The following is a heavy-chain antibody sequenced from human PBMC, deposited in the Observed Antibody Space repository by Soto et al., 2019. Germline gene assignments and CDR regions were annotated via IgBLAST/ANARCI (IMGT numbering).Heavy chain of an antibody. J-gene: IGHJ6*02. CDR2: IYWNDDK. V-gene: IGHV2-5*01. Sequence: SGPTLVNPTQTLTLTCTFSGFSLSTSGVGVGWIRQPPGKALEWLALIYWNDDKRYSPSLKSRLTITKDTSKNQVVLTMTNMDPVETATYYCAHSHNWNDEPYYHGRDVRGQGTTVTVSS. D-gene: IGHD1-1*01. CDR1: GFSLSTSGVG. CDR3: AHSHNWNDEPYYHGRDV.